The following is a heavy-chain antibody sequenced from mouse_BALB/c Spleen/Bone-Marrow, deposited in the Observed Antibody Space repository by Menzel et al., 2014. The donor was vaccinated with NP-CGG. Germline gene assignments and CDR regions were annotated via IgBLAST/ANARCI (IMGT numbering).Heavy chain of an antibody. D-gene: IGHD2-1*01. Sequence: EVMLVESGGGLVQPGGSRKLSCAASGFTFSYFGMHWVRQAPEKGLEWVAFISSGSSAIHYADTVKGRLTISRDNPKNALLLQMTSLRSEDTAMYYCARGNVNLLFDYWGQGTTLTVSS. V-gene: IGHV5-17*02. CDR2: ISSGSSAI. CDR3: ARGNVNLLFDY. J-gene: IGHJ2*01. CDR1: GFTFSYFG.